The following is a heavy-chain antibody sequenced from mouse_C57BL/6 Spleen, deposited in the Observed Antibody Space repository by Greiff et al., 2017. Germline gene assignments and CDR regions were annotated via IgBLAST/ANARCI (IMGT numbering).Heavy chain of an antibody. Sequence: QVQLQQPGAELVRPGSSVKLSCKASGYTFTSYWMHWVKQRPGQGLEWIGVIDPSDSYTNYNQKFKVKATLTVDKASSTAYMQLSSLTSEDSAVYDCSRASDGNYVGGFAYWGQGTLVTVSA. CDR2: IDPSDSYT. CDR1: GYTFTSYW. J-gene: IGHJ3*01. D-gene: IGHD2-1*01. V-gene: IGHV1-59*01. CDR3: SRASDGNYVGGFAY.